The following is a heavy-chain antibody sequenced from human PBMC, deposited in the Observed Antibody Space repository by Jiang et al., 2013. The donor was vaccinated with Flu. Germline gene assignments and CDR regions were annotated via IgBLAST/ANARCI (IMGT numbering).Heavy chain of an antibody. Sequence: GSGLVKPSETLSLTCTVSGASVSSDFWNWIRQPPGKGLEWVASMYYSGSTNYSPSLRSRVTISIDTSKNQVSLTLSSVTTADTAVYYCARDPYGDYLDYWGREPWSPSPQ. CDR1: GASVSSDF. CDR3: ARDPYGDYLDY. J-gene: IGHJ4*02. CDR2: MYYSGST. D-gene: IGHD4-17*01. V-gene: IGHV4-59*02.